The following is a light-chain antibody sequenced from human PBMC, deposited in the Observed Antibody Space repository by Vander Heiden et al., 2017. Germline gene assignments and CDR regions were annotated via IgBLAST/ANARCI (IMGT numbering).Light chain of an antibody. J-gene: IGKJ1*01. CDR3: QQYCSSPLWT. V-gene: IGKV3-20*01. CDR2: GAS. Sequence: IVLTHSPGPLSLSPGASATLSCRASQSVSSSYLAWYQQKPGQAPRLLIYGASSRATGIPDRFSGSGSGTDVTLTISRRVPEDFAVYYCQQYCSSPLWTFGPGTKVEIK. CDR1: QSVSSSY.